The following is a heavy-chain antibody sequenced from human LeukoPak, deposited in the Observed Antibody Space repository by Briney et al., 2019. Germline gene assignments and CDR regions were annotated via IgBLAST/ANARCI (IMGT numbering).Heavy chain of an antibody. D-gene: IGHD5-12*01. V-gene: IGHV4-39*07. CDR3: ARWRGSGYDRYYFDY. CDR1: GGSISSRSDY. J-gene: IGHJ4*02. Sequence: KPSETLSLTCTLSGGSISSRSDYSGWLRQPPGNGLAWIGRIYYSGYSYYNPSLKSRVTISLDTSTNQFSLKLSSVTAADTAVYYCARWRGSGYDRYYFDYWGQGTLVTVSS. CDR2: IYYSGYS.